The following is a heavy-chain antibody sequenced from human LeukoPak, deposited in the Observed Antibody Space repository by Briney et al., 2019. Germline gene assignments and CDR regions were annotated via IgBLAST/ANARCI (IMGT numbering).Heavy chain of an antibody. J-gene: IGHJ4*02. Sequence: GGSLRLSCAASGFTFSSYAMSWVRQAPGKGLEWVSAISGSGGSTYYADSVKGRFTISRDNSKNTLYLQMNSLRAEDTAVYYCAKGTYYDFWSGYYDYWGQGTLVTASS. D-gene: IGHD3-3*01. CDR3: AKGTYYDFWSGYYDY. CDR1: GFTFSSYA. V-gene: IGHV3-23*01. CDR2: ISGSGGST.